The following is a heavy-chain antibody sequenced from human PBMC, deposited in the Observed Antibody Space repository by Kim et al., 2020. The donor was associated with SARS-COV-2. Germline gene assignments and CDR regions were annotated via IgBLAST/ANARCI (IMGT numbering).Heavy chain of an antibody. J-gene: IGHJ3*01. V-gene: IGHV3-23*01. Sequence: GGSLRLSCAGSGFTFGSYAMSWVRQAPGKGLEWVSFIRGGGALPTYADSVKGRFTISRDNSKNTLFLQMNSLRAEDTAIYYCAKCSDSYGNDAFDVWGQGAIVTVSS. D-gene: IGHD3-16*01. CDR3: AKCSDSYGNDAFDV. CDR2: IRGGGALP. CDR1: GFTFGSYA.